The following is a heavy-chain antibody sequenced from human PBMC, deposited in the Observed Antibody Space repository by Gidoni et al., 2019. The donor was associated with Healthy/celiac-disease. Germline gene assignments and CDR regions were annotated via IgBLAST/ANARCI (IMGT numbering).Heavy chain of an antibody. V-gene: IGHV3-48*01. Sequence: EVQLVESGGGLVQPGGSLRLSCAASGFTFNSYSMNWVRKAPGKGLEWVSYSSSSSSNIYYADSVKGRFTISRDDAKNSLYLQMNSLRAEDTAVYYCARDEGPVLGYYDSSGYSIYGMDVWGQGTTVTVSS. CDR3: ARDEGPVLGYYDSSGYSIYGMDV. D-gene: IGHD3-22*01. CDR2: SSSSSSNI. CDR1: GFTFNSYS. J-gene: IGHJ6*02.